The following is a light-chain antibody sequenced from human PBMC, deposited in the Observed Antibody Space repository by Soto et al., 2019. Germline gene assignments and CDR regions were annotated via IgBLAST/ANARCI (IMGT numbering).Light chain of an antibody. J-gene: IGKJ5*01. Sequence: DIQLTQYPSFLSASVGDRVTITCRASQAIDTDLAWYQQKPGKAPKLLIYAASLLQSGDPSRFSGSGSGTEFTLTINSLQPEDFASYYCQQLNSFPFIFGQGTRLEIK. V-gene: IGKV1-9*01. CDR1: QAIDTD. CDR3: QQLNSFPFI. CDR2: AAS.